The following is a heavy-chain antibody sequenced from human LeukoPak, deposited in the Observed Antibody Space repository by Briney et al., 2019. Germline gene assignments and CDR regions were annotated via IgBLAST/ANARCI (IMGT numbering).Heavy chain of an antibody. V-gene: IGHV4-30-4*08. D-gene: IGHD5-24*01. Sequence: SQTLSLTCTVSGGSISSGDYYWSWIRQPPGKGLEWIGYIYYSGSTYYNPSLKSRVTISVDTSKNQFSLKLSSVTAADTAVYYCARVWLQLANYFDYWGQGTLVTVSS. CDR2: IYYSGST. CDR1: GGSISSGDYY. CDR3: ARVWLQLANYFDY. J-gene: IGHJ4*02.